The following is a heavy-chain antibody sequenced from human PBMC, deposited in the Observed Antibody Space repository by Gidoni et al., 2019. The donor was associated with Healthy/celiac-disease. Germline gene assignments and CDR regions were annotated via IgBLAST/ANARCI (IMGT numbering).Heavy chain of an antibody. CDR2: ITGTGSGGST. CDR1: GFTFSSYA. D-gene: IGHD7-27*01. V-gene: IGHV3-23*01. Sequence: EVQLLESGGGLVQPGGSLRLSCVASGFTFSSYAMSWVRQAPGKGREWVSGITGTGSGGSTYYADSVKGRFTISRDNSKSTLYLQMNSLRAEDTAVYYCAKDIIATGDADYWGQGTLVTVSS. J-gene: IGHJ4*02. CDR3: AKDIIATGDADY.